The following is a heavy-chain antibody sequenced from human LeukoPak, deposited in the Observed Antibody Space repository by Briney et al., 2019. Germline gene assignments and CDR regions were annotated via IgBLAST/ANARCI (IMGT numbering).Heavy chain of an antibody. Sequence: SETLSLTCTVSGGSISSRNHYWGWIRQPPGKGLEWIGSIYYSGGSYYNPSLNSRVTISVDTSKSQFSLELSSVTAADTAVYFCARHTYGGDTVVVPAALDYWGQGTLVAVSS. V-gene: IGHV4-39*01. D-gene: IGHD2-2*01. CDR2: IYYSGGS. J-gene: IGHJ4*02. CDR3: ARHTYGGDTVVVPAALDY. CDR1: GGSISSRNHY.